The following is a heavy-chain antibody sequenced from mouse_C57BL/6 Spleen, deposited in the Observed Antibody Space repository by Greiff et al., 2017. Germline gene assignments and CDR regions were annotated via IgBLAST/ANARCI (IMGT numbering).Heavy chain of an antibody. J-gene: IGHJ2*01. V-gene: IGHV1-55*01. D-gene: IGHD4-1*01. CDR1: GYTFTSYW. Sequence: VQLQQPGAELVKPGASEQMSCKASGYTFTSYWITWVKQRPGQGLEWIGDIYPGSGSTNYNEKFKSKATLTVDTSSSTAYMQLSSLTSEDSAVYYCARVEGNWDYFDYWGQGTTLTVSS. CDR2: IYPGSGST. CDR3: ARVEGNWDYFDY.